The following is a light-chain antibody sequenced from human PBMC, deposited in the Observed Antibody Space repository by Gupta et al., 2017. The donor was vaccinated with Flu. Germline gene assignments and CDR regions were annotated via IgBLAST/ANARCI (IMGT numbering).Light chain of an antibody. V-gene: IGKV1-9*01. Sequence: DIQLTQSPSFLSASVGDRVTITCRASQGIDNYLAWYQQKPGKAPKLLIYAASTLQSGVPSRFSGSGCGTDFTLTISSLQSEYFATYYCQQRNFGGGTKVEIK. CDR3: QQRN. CDR1: QGIDNY. CDR2: AAS. J-gene: IGKJ4*01.